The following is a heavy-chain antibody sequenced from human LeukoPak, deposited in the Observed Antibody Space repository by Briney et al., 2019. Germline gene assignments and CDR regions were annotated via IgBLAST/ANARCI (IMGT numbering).Heavy chain of an antibody. V-gene: IGHV1-46*01. CDR3: ARDLPQELKRGGAFDI. D-gene: IGHD3-10*01. J-gene: IGHJ3*02. CDR2: INPSGGST. Sequence: ASVKVSCKASGYTFTGYYMHWVRQAPGQGLEWMGIINPSGGSTSYAQKFQGRVTMTRDTSTSTVYMELSSLRSEDTAVYYCARDLPQELKRGGAFDIWGQGTMVTVSS. CDR1: GYTFTGYY.